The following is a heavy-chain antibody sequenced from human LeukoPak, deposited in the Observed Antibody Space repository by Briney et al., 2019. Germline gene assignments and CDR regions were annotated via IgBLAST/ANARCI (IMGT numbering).Heavy chain of an antibody. CDR2: ISSGSIHI. CDR1: GFTFGDYA. Sequence: GGSLRLSCTASGFTFGDYAMSWVRQAPGKGLEWVSSISSGSIHIYYADSVQGRFTISKDNAKNSLYLQMNGLRAEDTAVYYCATTPGGDSSGYYPWYFDLWGRGTLVTVSS. V-gene: IGHV3-21*01. J-gene: IGHJ2*01. D-gene: IGHD3-22*01. CDR3: ATTPGGDSSGYYPWYFDL.